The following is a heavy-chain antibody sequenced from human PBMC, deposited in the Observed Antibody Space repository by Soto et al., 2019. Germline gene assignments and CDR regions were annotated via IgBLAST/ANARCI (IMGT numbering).Heavy chain of an antibody. D-gene: IGHD5-18*01. J-gene: IGHJ4*02. Sequence: SETLSLTCTVSGGSIRSGGYYWGWIRQPPGKGLEWIGSIYYSGSTYYNPSLKSRVTISVDTSKNQFSLKLSSVTAADTAVYYCARIDTAMGYFDYWGQGTLVTVSS. CDR2: IYYSGST. CDR3: ARIDTAMGYFDY. V-gene: IGHV4-39*01. CDR1: GGSIRSGGYY.